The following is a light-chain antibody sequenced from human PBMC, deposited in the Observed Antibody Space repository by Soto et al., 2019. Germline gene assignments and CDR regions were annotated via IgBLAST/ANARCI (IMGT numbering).Light chain of an antibody. Sequence: QSALTQPASVSGTPGQSITISCTGSNSDVSIYDFVSWYQHHPGRAPKLIVSDVSHRPSGVSNRFTGSKSGNTAPLTISGLQSEDEADYYCISYTSDDVRYVFGTGTKVTV. J-gene: IGLJ1*01. CDR1: NSDVSIYDF. CDR2: DVS. V-gene: IGLV2-14*01. CDR3: ISYTSDDVRYV.